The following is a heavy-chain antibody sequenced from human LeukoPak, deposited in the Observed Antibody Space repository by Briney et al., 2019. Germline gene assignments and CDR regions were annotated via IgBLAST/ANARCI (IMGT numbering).Heavy chain of an antibody. J-gene: IGHJ6*02. D-gene: IGHD3-9*01. V-gene: IGHV1-69*13. CDR3: ARGRPYFDWLLRPRACYGMDV. CDR2: IIPIFGTA. Sequence: ASVKVSCKASGGTFSSYAISWVRQAPGQGLEWMGGIIPIFGTANYAQKFQGRVTITADESTSTAYMELSSLRSEDTAVYYCARGRPYFDWLLRPRACYGMDVWGQGTTVTVSS. CDR1: GGTFSSYA.